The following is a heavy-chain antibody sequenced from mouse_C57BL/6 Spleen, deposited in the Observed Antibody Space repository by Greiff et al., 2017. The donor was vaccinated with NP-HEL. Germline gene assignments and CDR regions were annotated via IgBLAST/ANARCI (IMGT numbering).Heavy chain of an antibody. CDR1: GYTFTDYE. V-gene: IGHV1-15*01. D-gene: IGHD1-1*01. CDR3: TGYYYGSSSRFAY. J-gene: IGHJ3*01. CDR2: IDPETGGT. Sequence: VQLQQSGAELVRPGASVTLSCKASGYTFTDYEMHWVKQTPVHGLEWIGAIDPETGGTAYNQKFKGKAILTADKSSSTAYMELRSLTSEDSAVYYSTGYYYGSSSRFAYWGQGTLVTVSA.